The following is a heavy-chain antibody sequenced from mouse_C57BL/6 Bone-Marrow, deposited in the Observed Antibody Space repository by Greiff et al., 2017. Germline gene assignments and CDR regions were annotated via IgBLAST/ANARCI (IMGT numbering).Heavy chain of an antibody. V-gene: IGHV1-69*01. CDR2: IDPSDSYT. D-gene: IGHD3-3*01. CDR3: ARGDLNFDY. J-gene: IGHJ2*01. Sequence: QVQLKQPGAELVMPGASVKLSCKASGYTFTSYWMHWVKQRPGQGLEWIGEIDPSDSYTNYNQKFKGKSTLTVDKSSSTAYMQLSSLTSEDSAVYYCARGDLNFDYWGQGTTLTVSS. CDR1: GYTFTSYW.